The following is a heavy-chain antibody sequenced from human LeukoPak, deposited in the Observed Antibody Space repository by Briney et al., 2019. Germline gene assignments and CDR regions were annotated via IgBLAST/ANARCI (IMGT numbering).Heavy chain of an antibody. CDR2: INHSGST. CDR3: ARRRTYYDYVWGSYRYERQVYYFDY. CDR1: GGSFSGYY. D-gene: IGHD3-16*02. Sequence: PSETLSLTCAVYGGSFSGYYWSWIRQPPGEGLEWIGEINHSGSTNYNPSLKSRVTISVDTYKNQFSLKLSSVTAADTAVYYCARRRTYYDYVWGSYRYERQVYYFDYWGQGTLVTVSS. J-gene: IGHJ4*02. V-gene: IGHV4-34*01.